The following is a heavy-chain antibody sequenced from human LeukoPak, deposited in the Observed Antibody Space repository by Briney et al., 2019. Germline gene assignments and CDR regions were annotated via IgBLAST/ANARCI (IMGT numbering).Heavy chain of an antibody. CDR3: ARDLRGGDCS. CDR2: INTNSGGT. Sequence: GASVKVSCTASGYTFTGYYMHWVRHTPGQGLEWMGWINTNSGGTNYAQKFQGRVTMTRDTSISTAYMELSRLRSDDTAVYYCARDLRGGDCSWGQGTLVTVSS. CDR1: GYTFTGYY. V-gene: IGHV1-2*02. D-gene: IGHD2-21*02. J-gene: IGHJ5*02.